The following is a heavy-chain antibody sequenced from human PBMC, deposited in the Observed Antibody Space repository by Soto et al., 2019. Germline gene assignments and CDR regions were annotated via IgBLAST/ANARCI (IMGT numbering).Heavy chain of an antibody. V-gene: IGHV1-3*01. CDR2: INAGNGNT. CDR3: ARGYLSGIAAAGDVFAEYFQH. J-gene: IGHJ1*01. D-gene: IGHD6-13*01. Sequence: ASVKVSCKASGYTFTSYAMHWVRQAPGQRLEWMGWINAGNGNTKYSQKFQGRVTITRDTSASTAYMELSSLRSEDTAVYYCARGYLSGIAAAGDVFAEYFQHWGQGTLVTVSS. CDR1: GYTFTSYA.